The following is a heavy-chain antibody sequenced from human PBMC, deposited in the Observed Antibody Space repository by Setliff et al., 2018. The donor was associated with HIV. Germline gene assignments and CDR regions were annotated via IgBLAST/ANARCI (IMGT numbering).Heavy chain of an antibody. Sequence: LRLSCAASGFTFRLYGMHWVRRAPGKGLEWVASIEFDGKNEYYAESVKGRFTISRDNSKSTVYLQMDSLRAEDTAVYYCARGGANPSWFDSWGQGTLVTVSS. D-gene: IGHD3-16*01. CDR1: GFTFRLYG. CDR2: IEFDGKNE. CDR3: ARGGANPSWFDS. V-gene: IGHV3-33*05. J-gene: IGHJ5*01.